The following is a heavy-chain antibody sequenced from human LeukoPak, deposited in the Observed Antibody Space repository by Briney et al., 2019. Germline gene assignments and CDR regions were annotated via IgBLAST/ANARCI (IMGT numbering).Heavy chain of an antibody. Sequence: ASVKVSCKASGYTFTNYDINWVGQATGQGLEWMGWMNPNSGNTGYAQKFQGRVTMTRDTSISTAYMELSSLTSEDTAVYFCTRGAAGILLGTWGQGTLVTVSS. D-gene: IGHD6-13*01. V-gene: IGHV1-8*01. J-gene: IGHJ5*02. CDR2: MNPNSGNT. CDR1: GYTFTNYD. CDR3: TRGAAGILLGT.